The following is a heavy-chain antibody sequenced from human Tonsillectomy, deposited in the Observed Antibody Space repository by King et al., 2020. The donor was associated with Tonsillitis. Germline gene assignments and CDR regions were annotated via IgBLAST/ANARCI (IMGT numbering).Heavy chain of an antibody. CDR2: INHSGST. CDR1: GGSFSGYY. CDR3: ARGGEYYYGSGSYSPANWFDP. V-gene: IGHV4-34*01. D-gene: IGHD3-10*01. J-gene: IGHJ5*02. Sequence: VQLKQWGAGLLKPSETLSLTCAVYGGSFSGYYWTWIRQPPGKGLEWIGEINHSGSTNYNPSLKSRVTISVDTSKNQFSLKLSSVTAADTAVYYCARGGEYYYGSGSYSPANWFDPWGQGTLVTVSS.